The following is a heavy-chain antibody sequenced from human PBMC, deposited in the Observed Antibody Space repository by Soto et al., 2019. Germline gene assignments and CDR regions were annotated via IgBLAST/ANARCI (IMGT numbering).Heavy chain of an antibody. Sequence: QVQLQESGPGLVKPSQTLSLTCTVSGGSISSGGYYWSWIRQHPGKGLEWIGYIYYSGSTYYNPSLKSRITISVDTSNNQCSLKLSSVTAADMAVYYCARSSPVVTAPWGQGTLVTVSS. V-gene: IGHV4-31*03. D-gene: IGHD2-21*02. CDR2: IYYSGST. CDR1: GGSISSGGYY. CDR3: ARSSPVVTAP. J-gene: IGHJ5*02.